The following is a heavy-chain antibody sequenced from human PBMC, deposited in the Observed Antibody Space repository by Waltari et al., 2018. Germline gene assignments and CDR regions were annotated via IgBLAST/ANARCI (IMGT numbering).Heavy chain of an antibody. CDR1: GYTFTGYY. Sequence: QVQLVQSGAEVKKPGASVKVSCKASGYTFTGYYMHWVRQVPGQGLEWMGWINPNSGGTNYAQKFQGWVTMTRDTSISTAYMELSRLRSDDTAVYYCAREGQQLPPYYYYGMDVWGQGTTVTVSS. CDR2: INPNSGGT. CDR3: AREGQQLPPYYYYGMDV. D-gene: IGHD6-13*01. V-gene: IGHV1-2*04. J-gene: IGHJ6*02.